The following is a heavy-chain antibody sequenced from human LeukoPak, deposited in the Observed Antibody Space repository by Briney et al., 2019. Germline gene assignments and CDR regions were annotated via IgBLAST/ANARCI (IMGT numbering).Heavy chain of an antibody. D-gene: IGHD5-12*01. CDR3: AGVATIVVNYYYMDV. CDR2: IYYSGST. J-gene: IGHJ6*03. Sequence: PSETPSLTCTVSGGSISSYYWSWIRQPPGKGLEWIGYIYYSGSTNYNPSLKSRVTISVDTSKSQFSLKLSSVTAADTAVYYCAGVATIVVNYYYMDVWGKGTTVTVSS. V-gene: IGHV4-59*08. CDR1: GGSISSYY.